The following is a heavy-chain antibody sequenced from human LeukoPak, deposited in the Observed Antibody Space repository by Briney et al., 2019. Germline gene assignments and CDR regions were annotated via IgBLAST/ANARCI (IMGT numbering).Heavy chain of an antibody. J-gene: IGHJ4*02. CDR2: ISGSGGST. Sequence: GGSLRLSCAASGFTFSSYAMNWVRQAPGTGLEWVSAISGSGGSTYYADSVKGRFTISRDNSKNTLYLQMNSLRAEDTAVYFCAKRYYQDSSGYLGSIDYWGQGTLVTVSS. D-gene: IGHD3-22*01. V-gene: IGHV3-23*01. CDR1: GFTFSSYA. CDR3: AKRYYQDSSGYLGSIDY.